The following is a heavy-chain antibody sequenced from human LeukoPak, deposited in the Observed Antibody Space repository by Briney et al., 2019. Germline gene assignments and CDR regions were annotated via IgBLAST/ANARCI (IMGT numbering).Heavy chain of an antibody. CDR1: GGSISSYY. V-gene: IGHV4-59*01. Sequence: PSETLSLTCTVSGGSISSYYWNWIRQPPGKGLEWIGYIYYSGSTNYNPSLKSRVTISVDTSKNQFSLKLSSVTAADTAVYYCARGESSGWSLFDYWGQGTLVTVSS. CDR3: ARGESSGWSLFDY. D-gene: IGHD6-19*01. CDR2: IYYSGST. J-gene: IGHJ4*02.